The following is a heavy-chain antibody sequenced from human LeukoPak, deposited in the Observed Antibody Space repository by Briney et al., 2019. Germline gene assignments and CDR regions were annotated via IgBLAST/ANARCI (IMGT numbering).Heavy chain of an antibody. CDR3: ARVLGTYFDY. CDR2: IYYSGTT. J-gene: IGHJ4*02. Sequence: PSETLSLTCTVSGGSISSYYLSWIRQPPGKELEWIGYIYYSGTTKYNPSLMSRVTISVDTSKNQFSLNLSSVTAADTAVYYCARVLGTYFDYWGQGTLVTVSS. CDR1: GGSISSYY. D-gene: IGHD7-27*01. V-gene: IGHV4-59*12.